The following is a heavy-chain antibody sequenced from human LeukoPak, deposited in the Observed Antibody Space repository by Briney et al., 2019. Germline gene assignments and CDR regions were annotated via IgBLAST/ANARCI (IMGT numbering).Heavy chain of an antibody. V-gene: IGHV3-23*01. Sequence: PGGSLRLSCAASGFTFSTYAMSWVRQAPGKGLEWVSGISGSGGSTFYADSVKGRFTISRDNSKNTLYLQMNSLRAEDTAVYYCAKDRAYYSDSSGYYLVRANDYWGQGTLVTVSS. CDR1: GFTFSTYA. D-gene: IGHD3-22*01. J-gene: IGHJ4*02. CDR3: AKDRAYYSDSSGYYLVRANDY. CDR2: ISGSGGST.